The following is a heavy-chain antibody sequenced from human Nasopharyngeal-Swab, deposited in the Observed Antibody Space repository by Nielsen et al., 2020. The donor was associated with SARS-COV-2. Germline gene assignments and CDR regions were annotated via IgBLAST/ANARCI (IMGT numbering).Heavy chain of an antibody. V-gene: IGHV3-30*18. CDR3: AKSSHTSGWYPADH. D-gene: IGHD6-19*01. Sequence: GSLRLSCAASGFTFSNSGIQWVRQAPGKGLDWVAVISYDGTDKYYADSVRGRFTTSRDDSKNTVYLQLNSLRGDDTAVYYCAKSSHTSGWYPADHWGQGTLVIVSS. CDR2: ISYDGTDK. J-gene: IGHJ4*02. CDR1: GFTFSNSG.